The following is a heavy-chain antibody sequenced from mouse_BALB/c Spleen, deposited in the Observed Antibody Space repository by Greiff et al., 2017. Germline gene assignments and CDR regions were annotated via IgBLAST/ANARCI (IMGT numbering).Heavy chain of an antibody. CDR1: GYTFTSYW. J-gene: IGHJ3*01. CDR2: INPSTGYT. D-gene: IGHD3-2*01. Sequence: QVQLKQSGAELATPGASVKMSCKASGYTFTSYWMHWVKQRPGQGLEWIGYINPSTGYTEYNQKFKDKATLTADKSSSTAYMQLSSLTSEDSAVYDCARSETALATWVAYWGQGTMVTVSA. V-gene: IGHV1-4*01. CDR3: ARSETALATWVAY.